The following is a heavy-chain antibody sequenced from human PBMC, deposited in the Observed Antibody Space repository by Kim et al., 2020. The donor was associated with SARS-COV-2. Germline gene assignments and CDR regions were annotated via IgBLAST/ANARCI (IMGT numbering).Heavy chain of an antibody. CDR1: GYTFTSYY. D-gene: IGHD2-8*01. Sequence: ASVKVSCKASGYTFTSYYMHWVRQAPGQGLEWMGIINPSGGSTSYAQKFQGRVTMTRDTSTSTVYMELSSLRSEDTAVYYCARAPAGYCTNGVCSPDQNWFAPWGQGTLVTVSS. CDR3: ARAPAGYCTNGVCSPDQNWFAP. CDR2: INPSGGST. V-gene: IGHV1-46*01. J-gene: IGHJ5*02.